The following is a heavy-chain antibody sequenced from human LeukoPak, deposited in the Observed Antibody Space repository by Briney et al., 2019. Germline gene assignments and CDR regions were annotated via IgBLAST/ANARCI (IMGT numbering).Heavy chain of an antibody. CDR2: INPNSGGT. J-gene: IGHJ4*02. D-gene: IGHD2-15*01. CDR3: ARDRGYGGDY. CDR1: GYTFTGYY. Sequence: ASVKVSCKASGYTFTGYYIHWVRQAPGQGLEWMGWINPNSGGTNYAQKFQGRITMTRDTSISTAYMELSRLRSDDTAVYYCARDRGYGGDYWGQGTLVTVSS. V-gene: IGHV1-2*02.